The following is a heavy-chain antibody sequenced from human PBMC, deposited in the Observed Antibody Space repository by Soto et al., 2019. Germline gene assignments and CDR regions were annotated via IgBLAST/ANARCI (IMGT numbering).Heavy chain of an antibody. J-gene: IGHJ4*02. CDR2: IYYRGNA. V-gene: IGHV4-39*01. Sequence: SETLSLTCSVSDDSINSDKYYWGWIRQPPGKGLEWIVSIYYRGNAYYNPSLQTRVTISLDNSKSQFSLKLNSVTAADSAVYFCARLEGLATVSYYFDFWGPGALVTVSS. CDR3: ARLEGLATVSYYFDF. CDR1: DDSINSDKYY. D-gene: IGHD3-9*01.